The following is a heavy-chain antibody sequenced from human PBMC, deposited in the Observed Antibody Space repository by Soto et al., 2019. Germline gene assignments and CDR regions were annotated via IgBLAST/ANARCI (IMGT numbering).Heavy chain of an antibody. J-gene: IGHJ5*02. CDR3: TRADYSNDNWFEP. V-gene: IGHV1-69*01. Sequence: QVHLVQSGAEVKKPGSSVKVSCKASGGPFKSFAITWVRQAPGQGLEWMGGFIPIFATSHYAQRFQGRVTITVDESTTPSYMELTSLTSEDTAVYYCTRADYSNDNWFEPWGQGTLVTVSS. D-gene: IGHD4-4*01. CDR1: GGPFKSFA. CDR2: FIPIFATS.